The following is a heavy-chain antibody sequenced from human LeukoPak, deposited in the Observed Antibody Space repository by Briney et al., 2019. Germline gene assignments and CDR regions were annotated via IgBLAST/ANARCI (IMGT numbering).Heavy chain of an antibody. CDR1: GYSFTGYY. D-gene: IGHD3-10*01. CDR2: INPDSGGT. Sequence: ASVKVSCKASGYSFTGYYMHWVRQAPGQGLEWMGWINPDSGGTNYAQKYQGRVTMTRDTSISTAYMELSRLRSDDTAVYYCASLYGSGSSIPHYYYGMDVWGQGTTVTVSS. V-gene: IGHV1-2*02. J-gene: IGHJ6*02. CDR3: ASLYGSGSSIPHYYYGMDV.